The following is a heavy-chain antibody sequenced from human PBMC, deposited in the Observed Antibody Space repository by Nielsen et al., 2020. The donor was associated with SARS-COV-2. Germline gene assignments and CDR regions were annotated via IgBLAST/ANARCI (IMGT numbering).Heavy chain of an antibody. CDR2: ITWNGRTI. V-gene: IGHV3-9*01. CDR1: GFAFHDYA. Sequence: GGSLRLSCAASGFAFHDYAMHWVRQAPGKGLEWISSITWNGRTIKYADSVKGRFTISRDNPKNSLFLQMTDLGPEDTGFYFCVKEFVTNWFHPWGQGTLVTVSS. CDR3: VKEFVTNWFHP. J-gene: IGHJ5*02. D-gene: IGHD4-17*01.